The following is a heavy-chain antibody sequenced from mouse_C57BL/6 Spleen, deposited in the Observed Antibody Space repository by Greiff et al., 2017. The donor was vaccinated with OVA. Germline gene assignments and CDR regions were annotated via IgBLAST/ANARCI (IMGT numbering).Heavy chain of an antibody. J-gene: IGHJ3*01. Sequence: EVQLQQSGPVLARPGASVKMSCKTSGYTFTSYWMHWVKQRPGQGLEWIGAIYPGNSDTSYNQKFKGKAKLTAVTSASTAYMELSSLTNEDSAVYYCTSEGYGNYVGFAYWGQGTLVTVSA. CDR2: IYPGNSDT. V-gene: IGHV1-5*01. D-gene: IGHD2-1*01. CDR3: TSEGYGNYVGFAY. CDR1: GYTFTSYW.